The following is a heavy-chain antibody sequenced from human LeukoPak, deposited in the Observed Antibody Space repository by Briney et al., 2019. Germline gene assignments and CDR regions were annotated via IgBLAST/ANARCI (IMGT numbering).Heavy chain of an antibody. Sequence: ASVTVSCKASGYTFTSYGISWVRQAPGQGLEWMGWISAYNGNTNYAQKLQGRVTMTTDTSTSTAYMELRSLRSDDTAVYYCARGNPMVTNDAFDIWGQGTMVTVSS. D-gene: IGHD5-18*01. V-gene: IGHV1-18*01. CDR3: ARGNPMVTNDAFDI. CDR1: GYTFTSYG. CDR2: ISAYNGNT. J-gene: IGHJ3*02.